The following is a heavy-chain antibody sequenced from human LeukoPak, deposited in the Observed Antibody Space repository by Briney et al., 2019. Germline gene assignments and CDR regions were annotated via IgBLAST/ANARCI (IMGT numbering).Heavy chain of an antibody. J-gene: IGHJ6*03. V-gene: IGHV3-7*01. CDR3: ARDHAFSYYYYMDV. D-gene: IGHD3-3*01. CDR2: INQDGSEK. CDR1: GFIFSSYW. Sequence: PGGSLRLSCAASGFIFSSYWMSWVRQAPGKGLEWVANINQDGSEKYYVDSVKGRFTISRDNAKNSLYLQMHSLRAEDTAVYYCARDHAFSYYYYMDVWGKGTTVTVSS.